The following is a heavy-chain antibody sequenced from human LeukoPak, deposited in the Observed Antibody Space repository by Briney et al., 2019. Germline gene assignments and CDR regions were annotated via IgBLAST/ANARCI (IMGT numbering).Heavy chain of an antibody. J-gene: IGHJ5*02. CDR3: TREGRPTVRFAP. V-gene: IGHV1-2*02. CDR1: GYTFTGYY. D-gene: IGHD4-11*01. Sequence: GASVKVSCKASGYTFTGYYIHWVRQAPGQGLEWVGWINPNSGGTTYAQGFQGRITLTRDTSTRTACMELTTLKSDDTAVYYCTREGRPTVRFAPWGQGTLVTVSS. CDR2: INPNSGGT.